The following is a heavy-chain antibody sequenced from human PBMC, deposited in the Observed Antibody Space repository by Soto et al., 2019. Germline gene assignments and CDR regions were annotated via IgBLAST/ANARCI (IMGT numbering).Heavy chain of an antibody. CDR3: ARTTTFSSSWYYFDY. V-gene: IGHV1-3*01. J-gene: IGHJ4*02. Sequence: QVQLVPSGAEVKKPGASVKVSCKASGYTFTSYAMHWVRQAPGQRLEWMGWINAGNGNTKYSQKLQGRVTITRDTSASTAYMELSSLRSEDTAVYYCARTTTFSSSWYYFDYWGQGTLVTVSS. CDR2: INAGNGNT. CDR1: GYTFTSYA. D-gene: IGHD6-13*01.